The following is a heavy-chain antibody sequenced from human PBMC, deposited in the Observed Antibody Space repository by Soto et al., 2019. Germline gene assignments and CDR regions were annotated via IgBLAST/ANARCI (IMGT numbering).Heavy chain of an antibody. CDR1: GGSFSGYY. D-gene: IGHD1-7*01. V-gene: IGHV4-59*01. J-gene: IGHJ4*02. Sequence: SETLSLTCAVYGGSFSGYYWSWIRQPPGKGLEWIGYIYYSGSTNYDPSLKSRVTISVDTSKNQFSLKLSSVTAADTAVYYCARRYGTTFDYWGQGTLVTVSS. CDR3: ARRYGTTFDY. CDR2: IYYSGST.